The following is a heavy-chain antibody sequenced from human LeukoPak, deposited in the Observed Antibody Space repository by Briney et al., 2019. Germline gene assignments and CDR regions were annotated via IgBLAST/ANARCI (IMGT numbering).Heavy chain of an antibody. Sequence: PGGSLRLSCAASGFTFSDYYMSWIRQAPGKGLEWVSYISSSGSTIYYADSVKGRFTISRDNAKNSLYLQMNSLRAEDTAVYYCASPMKEWLAVATLGDAFDIWGQGTMVTVSS. CDR1: GFTFSDYY. V-gene: IGHV3-11*04. J-gene: IGHJ3*02. CDR3: ASPMKEWLAVATLGDAFDI. CDR2: ISSSGSTI. D-gene: IGHD3-3*01.